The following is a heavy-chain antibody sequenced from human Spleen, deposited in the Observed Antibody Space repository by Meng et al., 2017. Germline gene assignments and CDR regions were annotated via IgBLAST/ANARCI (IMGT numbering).Heavy chain of an antibody. CDR1: GDSVSSNSAA. CDR3: ARESGSSWKGPDY. CDR2: TYYKSKWYN. Sequence: QGKLQQSGPGLVKPPPTLSLTCAISGDSVSSNSAAWNWIRQAPSRGLEWLGRTYYKSKWYNDYAVSVKSRITINPDTSKNHFSLQLNSVTPEDTAVYYCARESGSSWKGPDYWGQGTLVTVSS. V-gene: IGHV6-1*01. D-gene: IGHD6-13*01. J-gene: IGHJ4*02.